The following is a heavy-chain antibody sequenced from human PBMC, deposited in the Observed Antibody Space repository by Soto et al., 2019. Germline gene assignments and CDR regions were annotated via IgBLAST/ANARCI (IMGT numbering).Heavy chain of an antibody. J-gene: IGHJ6*02. D-gene: IGHD4-4*01. CDR1: GYSFTSYR. Sequence: PGESLKISCKGSGYSFTSYRISWVRQMPGKGLEWMGRIDPSDSYTNYSPSFQGHVTISADKSISTAYLQWSSLKASDTAMYYCAGTTVTENYYYGMDVWGQGTTVTVSS. CDR2: IDPSDSYT. CDR3: AGTTVTENYYYGMDV. V-gene: IGHV5-10-1*01.